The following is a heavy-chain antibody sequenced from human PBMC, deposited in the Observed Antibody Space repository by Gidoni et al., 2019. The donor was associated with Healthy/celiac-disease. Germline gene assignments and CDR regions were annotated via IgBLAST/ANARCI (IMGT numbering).Heavy chain of an antibody. CDR1: GGSISSSSYY. V-gene: IGHV4-39*01. CDR3: ARLAPLWFGELPIDY. Sequence: QLQLQESGPGLVKPSETLSLTCTVSGGSISSSSYYWGWIRQPPGKGLEWIGSIYYSGSTYYNPSLKSRVTISVDTSKNQFSLKLSSVTAADTAVYYCARLAPLWFGELPIDYWGQGTLVTVSS. CDR2: IYYSGST. J-gene: IGHJ4*02. D-gene: IGHD3-10*01.